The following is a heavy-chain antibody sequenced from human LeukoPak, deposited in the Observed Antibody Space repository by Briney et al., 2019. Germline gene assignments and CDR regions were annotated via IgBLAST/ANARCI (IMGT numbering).Heavy chain of an antibody. V-gene: IGHV4-39*01. CDR3: ARHFDNGDYKKTFDI. Sequence: PSETLSLTCSVFGGSISSTTYYWVWIRQPPGKGLECIASIHYTGRAYYTPSLKSRATISADTSKNHFSLKLSSVTAADTAVYYCARHFDNGDYKKTFDIWGQGTMVTVSS. CDR2: IHYTGRA. J-gene: IGHJ3*02. D-gene: IGHD4-17*01. CDR1: GGSISSTTYY.